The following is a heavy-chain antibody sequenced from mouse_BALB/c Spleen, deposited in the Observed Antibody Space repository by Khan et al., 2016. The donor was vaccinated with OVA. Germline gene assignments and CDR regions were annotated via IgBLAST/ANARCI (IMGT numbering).Heavy chain of an antibody. CDR1: GFNITDTY. D-gene: IGHD3-3*01. CDR2: IAPANGNT. Sequence: VQLKRSGAELVKPGASVKLSCKASGFNITDTYMHWVKQRPEQGLDWIGYIAPANGNTEYDPKFKGKSTFSSDTSSTTADMQLNSLTSDYTSVYYWTRWTRGYWGQGTTLTVSS. V-gene: IGHV14-3*02. J-gene: IGHJ2*01. CDR3: TRWTRGY.